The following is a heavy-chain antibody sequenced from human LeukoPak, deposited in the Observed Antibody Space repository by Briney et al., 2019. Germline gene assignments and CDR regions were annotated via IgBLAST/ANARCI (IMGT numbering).Heavy chain of an antibody. V-gene: IGHV3-33*01. Sequence: PGGSLRLSCAASGFTLSDYAVPWVRQAPGKGLEWVAMIWYDGSNIYYADSVKGRFTISRDNSKNTVALQMNSLRVEDTAVYYCARDWMGSTRLAGDCWGQGTLVTVSS. CDR2: IWYDGSNI. D-gene: IGHD2/OR15-2a*01. CDR3: ARDWMGSTRLAGDC. CDR1: GFTLSDYA. J-gene: IGHJ4*02.